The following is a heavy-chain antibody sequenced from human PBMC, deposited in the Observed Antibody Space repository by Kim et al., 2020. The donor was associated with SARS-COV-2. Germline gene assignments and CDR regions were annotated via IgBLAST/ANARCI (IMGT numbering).Heavy chain of an antibody. J-gene: IGHJ4*02. CDR3: AKDPEGSGSYYDEPFDY. D-gene: IGHD3-10*01. Sequence: KGRLTISRDNSKHTLYLQMNSLRAADTAVYYCAKDPEGSGSYYDEPFDYWGQGTLVTVSS. V-gene: IGHV3-23*01.